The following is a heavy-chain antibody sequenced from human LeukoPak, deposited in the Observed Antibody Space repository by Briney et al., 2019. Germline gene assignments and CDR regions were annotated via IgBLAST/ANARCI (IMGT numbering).Heavy chain of an antibody. J-gene: IGHJ4*02. Sequence: PSETLSLTCTVSGGSISSGGYYWSWIRQHPGKGLEWIGYIYYSGSTYYNPSLKSRVTISVDTSKNQFSLRLSSVTAADTAVYYCARGYCSGGSCHSGFDYWGQGTLVTVFS. CDR2: IYYSGST. CDR3: ARGYCSGGSCHSGFDY. V-gene: IGHV4-31*03. CDR1: GGSISSGGYY. D-gene: IGHD2-15*01.